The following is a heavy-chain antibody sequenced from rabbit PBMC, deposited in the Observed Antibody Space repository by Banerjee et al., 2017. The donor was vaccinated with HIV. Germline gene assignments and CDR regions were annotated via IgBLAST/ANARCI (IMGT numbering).Heavy chain of an antibody. Sequence: QEQLEESGGDLVKPEGSLTLTCTASGFSFSNGYVMCWVRQAPGKGLEWIACIYTGDGNTHYASWAKGRFTISKTSSTVDLKMTSLTAADTATYFCARDLGGSSDLWGPGTLVTV. D-gene: IGHD8-1*01. V-gene: IGHV1S45*01. CDR1: GFSFSNGYV. J-gene: IGHJ4*01. CDR2: IYTGDGNT. CDR3: ARDLGGSSDL.